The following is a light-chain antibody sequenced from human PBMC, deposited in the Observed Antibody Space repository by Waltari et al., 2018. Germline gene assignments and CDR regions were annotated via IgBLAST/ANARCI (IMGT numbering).Light chain of an antibody. CDR3: GTWDSSLDSYV. CDR1: TSNIATYY. Sequence: QSVLTQPPSVSAAPAQKVTVSCSGTTSNIATYYVPRYQHLPGTAPKLLIFDNSQRPSGIPERFSGSKSGTSATLGITGLQTGDEADYYCGTWDSSLDSYVFGSGSKVTVL. J-gene: IGLJ1*01. V-gene: IGLV1-51*01. CDR2: DNS.